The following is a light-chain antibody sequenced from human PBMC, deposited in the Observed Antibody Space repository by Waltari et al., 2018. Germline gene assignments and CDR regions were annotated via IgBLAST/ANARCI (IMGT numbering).Light chain of an antibody. CDR2: KDN. CDR1: SSHIGSNF. CDR3: ATWDDGLSGHWV. J-gene: IGLJ3*02. Sequence: VLTQPPSASGTPGPRVTISCSGPSSHIGSNFLYWYQQLSGTAPKLLIDKDNQRPSGVPDRFSGSRSGTSASLTISGLRSDDESHFYCATWDDGLSGHWVFGGGTKLTVL. V-gene: IGLV1-47*01.